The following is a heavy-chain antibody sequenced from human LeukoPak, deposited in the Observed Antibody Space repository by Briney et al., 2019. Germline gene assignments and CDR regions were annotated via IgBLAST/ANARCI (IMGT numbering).Heavy chain of an antibody. J-gene: IGHJ4*02. CDR3: AKLYYDSSGYPYFDS. V-gene: IGHV3-9*01. CDR1: GFTFDDYA. D-gene: IGHD3-22*01. CDR2: ISWNSGSK. Sequence: GRSLRLSCGASGFTFDDYAMHWVRQPPGKGLEWVSDISWNSGSKGYADSVKGRFTISGDNAKHSLYLQMHSLSAEDTALYYWAKLYYDSSGYPYFDSWGERNLVTVSS.